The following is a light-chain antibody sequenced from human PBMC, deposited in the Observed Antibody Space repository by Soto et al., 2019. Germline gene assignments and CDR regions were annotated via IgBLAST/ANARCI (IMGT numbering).Light chain of an antibody. J-gene: IGKJ5*01. Sequence: DIALTQSPDSLTLSLGERATINCKSSQRVFYSSYNKSYLAWYQVKPGRPPKTLVSWASTREPGVPDRFSGRGSGTDCTLTISSLQAADVAVYYCQQYYSTLITFGQGTRLEIK. CDR2: WAS. V-gene: IGKV4-1*01. CDR1: QRVFYSSYNKSY. CDR3: QQYYSTLIT.